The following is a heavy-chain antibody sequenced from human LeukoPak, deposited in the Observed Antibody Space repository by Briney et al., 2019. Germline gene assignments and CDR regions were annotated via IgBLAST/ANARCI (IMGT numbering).Heavy chain of an antibody. CDR1: GFTFSSYS. CDR2: ISSSSSYI. D-gene: IGHD2-21*02. V-gene: IGHV3-21*01. J-gene: IGHJ5*02. CDR3: ARDLSYCGGDCYSA. Sequence: PGGSLRLSCAASGFTFSSYSMNWVRQAPGKGLEWVSSISSSSSYIYYADSVKGRFTISRDNAKNSLYLQMNSLRAEDTAVYYYARDLSYCGGDCYSAWGQGTLVTVSS.